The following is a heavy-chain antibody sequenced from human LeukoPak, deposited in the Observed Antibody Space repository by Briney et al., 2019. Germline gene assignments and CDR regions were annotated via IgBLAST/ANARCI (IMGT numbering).Heavy chain of an antibody. V-gene: IGHV1-2*02. J-gene: IGHJ1*01. D-gene: IGHD4-17*01. CDR1: GYTSTGYF. Sequence: ASVKVSCXASGYTSTGYFIHWVRQDPGQGLEWMGWITPKSGGTNYLEKFQDRVTMTRDTSITSAYMELSRLRSDDTAVYGCARGSDGDYVGAGSLQHWGQGTLVIVSS. CDR3: ARGSDGDYVGAGSLQH. CDR2: ITPKSGGT.